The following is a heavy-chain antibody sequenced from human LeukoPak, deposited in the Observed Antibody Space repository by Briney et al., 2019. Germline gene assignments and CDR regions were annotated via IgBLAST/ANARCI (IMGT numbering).Heavy chain of an antibody. V-gene: IGHV3-23*01. Sequence: GGSLRLSCAASGFTFGSYAMSWVRQAPGKGLEWVSTITNTGSNTYYADSVKGRFTISRDNSKNTLYLQMNSLRAEDTAVYYCARDAYIVVVSTGSDAFDIWGQGTMVTVSS. CDR2: ITNTGSNT. J-gene: IGHJ3*02. CDR1: GFTFGSYA. CDR3: ARDAYIVVVSTGSDAFDI. D-gene: IGHD3-22*01.